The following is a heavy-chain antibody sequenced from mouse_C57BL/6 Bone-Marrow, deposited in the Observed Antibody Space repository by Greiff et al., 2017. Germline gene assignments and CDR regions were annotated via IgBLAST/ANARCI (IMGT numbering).Heavy chain of an antibody. D-gene: IGHD2-4*01. CDR1: GYAFSSSW. V-gene: IGHV1-82*01. CDR3: ARWDYDYGPFAY. CDR2: IYPGDGAT. Sequence: QVQLQQSGPELVKPGASVKISCKASGYAFSSSWMNWVKQRPGKGLEWIGRIYPGDGATNYNGKFKGKATLTADKSSSTAYMQRSSLTYEDSAVYFCARWDYDYGPFAYWGQGTLVTVSA. J-gene: IGHJ3*01.